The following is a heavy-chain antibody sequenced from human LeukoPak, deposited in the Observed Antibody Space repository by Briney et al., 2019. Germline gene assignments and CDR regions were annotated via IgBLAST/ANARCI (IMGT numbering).Heavy chain of an antibody. Sequence: TLETLSLTCTVSGVSISSYYWSWVRQAPGKGLEWVSAINGSGGSTYYADSVKGRFTISRDNSKNTLYLQMNSLRAEDTAVYYCAKAGYDSSVWGQGTLVTVSS. CDR2: INGSGGST. V-gene: IGHV3-23*01. D-gene: IGHD3-22*01. CDR1: GVSISSYY. J-gene: IGHJ4*02. CDR3: AKAGYDSSV.